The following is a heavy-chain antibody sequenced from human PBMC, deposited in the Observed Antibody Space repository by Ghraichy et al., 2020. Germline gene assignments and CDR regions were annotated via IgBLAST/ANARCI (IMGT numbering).Heavy chain of an antibody. CDR3: ARRDYGMDV. CDR1: GGSFSGYY. Sequence: SETLSLTCAVYGGSFSGYYWSWIRQPPGKGLEWIGEINHSGSTNYNPSLKSRVTISVDTSKNQFSLKLSSVTAADTAVYYCARRDYGMDVWGQGTTVTVSS. V-gene: IGHV4-34*01. J-gene: IGHJ6*02. CDR2: INHSGST.